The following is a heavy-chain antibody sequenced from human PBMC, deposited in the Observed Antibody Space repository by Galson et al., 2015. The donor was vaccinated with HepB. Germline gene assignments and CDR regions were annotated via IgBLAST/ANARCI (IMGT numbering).Heavy chain of an antibody. Sequence: SVKVSCKVSGYTLTEFSMHWVRQAPGGRLEWLGGFDPENSETIYAQKFRGRVTMTEEASTDTDYMQLSRLRSEDTAIYYCATSNYDYNSGLYDYWGQGTLATVSS. V-gene: IGHV1-24*01. D-gene: IGHD3-3*01. CDR2: FDPENSET. CDR3: ATSNYDYNSGLYDY. CDR1: GYTLTEFS. J-gene: IGHJ4*02.